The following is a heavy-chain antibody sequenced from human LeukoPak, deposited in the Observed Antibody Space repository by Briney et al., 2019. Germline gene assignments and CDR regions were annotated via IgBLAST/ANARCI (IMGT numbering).Heavy chain of an antibody. D-gene: IGHD6-13*01. V-gene: IGHV3-20*04. J-gene: IGHJ3*02. Sequence: GGSLRLSCAASGFTFDDYAMHWVRQAPGKGLEWVSGINWNGGSTGYADSVKGRFTISRDNAKNSLYLQMNSLRAEDTALYYCARDRGQVRSWYLGDAFDIWGQGTMVTVSS. CDR1: GFTFDDYA. CDR3: ARDRGQVRSWYLGDAFDI. CDR2: INWNGGST.